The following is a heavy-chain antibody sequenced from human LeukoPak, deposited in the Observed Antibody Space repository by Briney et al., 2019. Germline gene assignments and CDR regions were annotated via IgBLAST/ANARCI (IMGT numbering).Heavy chain of an antibody. V-gene: IGHV3-74*01. J-gene: IGHJ6*02. Sequence: GGSLRLSCAASGSAFSRPWIHWVRQAPGKGLVWVSHINNDATRTTYADSVRGRFTISRDNAKNTVSLQMNSLRAEDTAVYYCASDGAYAMAVWGQGTTVTVSS. CDR2: INNDATRT. CDR1: GSAFSRPW. CDR3: ASDGAYAMAV. D-gene: IGHD1-26*01.